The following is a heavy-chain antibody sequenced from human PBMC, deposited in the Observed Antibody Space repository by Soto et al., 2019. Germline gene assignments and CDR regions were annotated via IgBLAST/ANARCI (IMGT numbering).Heavy chain of an antibody. Sequence: PGGSLRLSCAASGFTFSSYWMHWVRQAPGKGLVWVSRINSDGSRTIYADSVKGRFTISRDNDKNTLYLQMNRLRAEDTAVYYCERGQKYNYLQVWGQGTLVTVSS. CDR3: ERGQKYNYLQV. J-gene: IGHJ4*02. V-gene: IGHV3-74*01. D-gene: IGHD5-18*01. CDR2: INSDGSRT. CDR1: GFTFSSYW.